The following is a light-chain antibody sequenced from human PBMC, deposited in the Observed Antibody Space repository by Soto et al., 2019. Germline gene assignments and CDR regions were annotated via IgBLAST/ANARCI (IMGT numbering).Light chain of an antibody. CDR3: QQYNNS. CDR2: KAS. J-gene: IGKJ1*01. V-gene: IGKV1-5*03. Sequence: DIQMTQFPSTLSASVGDRVTITCRASQSISTWLAWYQQKPGKAPKLLIYKASSLESGVPSRFSGSGSGTEFTLTIRSMHPDDFATYYCQQYNNSFGQGTKVEI. CDR1: QSISTW.